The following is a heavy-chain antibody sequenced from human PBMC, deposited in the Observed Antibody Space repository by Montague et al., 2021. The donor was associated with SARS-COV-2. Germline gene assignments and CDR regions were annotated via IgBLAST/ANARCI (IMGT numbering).Heavy chain of an antibody. CDR1: GGSISSTSYY. J-gene: IGHJ6*02. CDR2: IYYSGSA. D-gene: IGHD2-21*02. Sequence: SETLSLTCSVSGGSISSTSYYWGWIRQPPGKGLEWIGSIYYSGSAYYNPSLRSRVTISVDTSKNQFSLKLSSVTAADTSVYYCASPIVVVTAPTYYGMDVGGRGTTVTVSS. CDR3: ASPIVVVTAPTYYGMDV. V-gene: IGHV4-39*01.